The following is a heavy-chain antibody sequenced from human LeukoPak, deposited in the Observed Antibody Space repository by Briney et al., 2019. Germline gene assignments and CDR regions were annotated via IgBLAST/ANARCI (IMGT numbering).Heavy chain of an antibody. CDR2: FDPEDGET. CDR3: ATLSGWYNGYFDY. CDR1: GYTLTELS. J-gene: IGHJ4*02. V-gene: IGHV1-24*01. Sequence: ASVKVSCKVSGYTLTELSMHWVRQAPGKGLEWMGGFDPEDGETIYAQKFQGRVTMTEDTSTDTAYTELSSLRSEDTAVYYCATLSGWYNGYFDYWGQGTLVTVSS. D-gene: IGHD6-19*01.